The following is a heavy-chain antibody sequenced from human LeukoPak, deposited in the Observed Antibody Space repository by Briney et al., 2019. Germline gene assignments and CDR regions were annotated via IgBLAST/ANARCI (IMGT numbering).Heavy chain of an antibody. CDR1: GFTFSDYG. J-gene: IGHJ3*02. D-gene: IGHD6-13*01. V-gene: IGHV3-30*03. Sequence: PGGSLRLSCAAAGFTFSDYGMHWVRQAPGKGLEWVAVTSYDGSNDYADSVRGRFTISRDKSNNTLYLQMNSLRAEDTAVYYCAYYSSSWYSDAFDIWGQGTMVTVSS. CDR2: TSYDGSN. CDR3: AYYSSSWYSDAFDI.